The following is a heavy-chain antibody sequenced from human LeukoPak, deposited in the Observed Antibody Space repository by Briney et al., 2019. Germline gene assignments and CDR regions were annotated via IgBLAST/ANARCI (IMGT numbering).Heavy chain of an antibody. CDR3: AKPYYYGSRSYMDY. V-gene: IGHV3-30*04. CDR2: ISYDGSNT. D-gene: IGHD3-10*01. Sequence: GGSLRLSCAASGFXFSTYAIHWVRQAPGKGLEWVAVISYDGSNTYYADSVKGRFTISRDNSKNMLYLQMNSLRAEDTAVYYCAKPYYYGSRSYMDYWGQGTLVTVSS. J-gene: IGHJ4*02. CDR1: GFXFSTYA.